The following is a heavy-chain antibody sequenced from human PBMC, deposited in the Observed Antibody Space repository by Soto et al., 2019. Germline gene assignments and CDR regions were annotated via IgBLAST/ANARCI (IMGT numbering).Heavy chain of an antibody. V-gene: IGHV6-1*01. CDR1: GDSFSSNSAA. J-gene: IGHJ6*02. Sequence: PSQTLSLTCAISGDSFSSNSAALNWIRQSPSRGLEWLGRTYYRSKWYNDYAVSVKSRITINPDTSKNQFSLQLNSVTPEDTAVYYCARDQSPIVGATQSVRYYYGMDVWGQGTTVTVSS. D-gene: IGHD1-26*01. CDR2: TYYRSKWYN. CDR3: ARDQSPIVGATQSVRYYYGMDV.